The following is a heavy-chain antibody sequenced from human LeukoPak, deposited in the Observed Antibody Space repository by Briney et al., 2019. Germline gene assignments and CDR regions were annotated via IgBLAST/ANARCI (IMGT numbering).Heavy chain of an antibody. CDR3: AKEDGTVVVSTFGD. Sequence: GGSLRLSCAASGFTFSSYAMHWVRQAQGKGLEWVAFIRYDGTNKYYADSVRGRFTISRDNSKNTLYLQMNSLRAEDTAVYYCAKEDGTVVVSTFGDWGQGTLVTVSS. D-gene: IGHD3-22*01. CDR1: GFTFSSYA. J-gene: IGHJ4*02. V-gene: IGHV3-30*02. CDR2: IRYDGTNK.